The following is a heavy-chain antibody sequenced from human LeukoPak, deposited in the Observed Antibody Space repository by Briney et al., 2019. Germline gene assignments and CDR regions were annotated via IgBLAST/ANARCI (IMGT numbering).Heavy chain of an antibody. J-gene: IGHJ6*03. CDR2: INPSGGST. CDR1: GYTFTGYY. Sequence: ASVKVSCKASGYTFTGYYMHWVRQAPGQGLEWMGIINPSGGSTSYAQKFQGRVTMTRDTSTSTVYMELSSLRSEDTAVYYCARDRRYCSGGSCYGPSLYMDVWGKGTTVTISS. CDR3: ARDRRYCSGGSCYGPSLYMDV. V-gene: IGHV1-46*01. D-gene: IGHD2-15*01.